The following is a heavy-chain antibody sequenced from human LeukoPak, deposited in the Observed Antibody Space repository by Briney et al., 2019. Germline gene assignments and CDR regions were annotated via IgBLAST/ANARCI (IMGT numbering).Heavy chain of an antibody. D-gene: IGHD2-2*01. Sequence: GGSLRLSCAASGFTFSSYGMHWVRQAPGKGLEWVAVISYDGSNKYYADSVKGRFTISRDNSKNTLYLQMNSLRAEDTAVYYCAKDVGYCSSTSCYRPYYYYGMDVWGQGTTVTVSS. V-gene: IGHV3-30*18. CDR2: ISYDGSNK. CDR3: AKDVGYCSSTSCYRPYYYYGMDV. J-gene: IGHJ6*02. CDR1: GFTFSSYG.